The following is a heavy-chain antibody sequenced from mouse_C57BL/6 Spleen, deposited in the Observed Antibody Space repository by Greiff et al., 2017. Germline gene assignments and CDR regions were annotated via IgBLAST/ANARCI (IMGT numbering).Heavy chain of an antibody. CDR3: ARWYYYGSCYEDY. J-gene: IGHJ2*01. V-gene: IGHV1-67*01. CDR2: ISTYYGDA. D-gene: IGHD1-1*01. Sequence: QVQLQQSGPELVRPGVSVKISCKGSGYTFTDYAMHWVKQSHAKSLEWIGVISTYYGDASYNQKFKGKATMTVDKSSSTAYMELARLTSEDSAVYYCARWYYYGSCYEDYWGQGTTLTVSS. CDR1: GYTFTDYA.